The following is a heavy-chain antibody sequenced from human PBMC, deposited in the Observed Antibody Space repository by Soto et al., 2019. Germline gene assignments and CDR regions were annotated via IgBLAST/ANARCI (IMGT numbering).Heavy chain of an antibody. CDR2: ISGSGGST. D-gene: IGHD2-15*01. V-gene: IGHV3-23*01. Sequence: GSLRLSCAASGFTFSSYAMSWVRQAPGKGLEWVSAISGSGGSTYYADSVKGRFTISRDNSKNTLYLQMNSLRAEDTAVYYCANLGYCSGGSCYSGPYYYGMDVWGQGTTVTVSS. CDR3: ANLGYCSGGSCYSGPYYYGMDV. J-gene: IGHJ6*02. CDR1: GFTFSSYA.